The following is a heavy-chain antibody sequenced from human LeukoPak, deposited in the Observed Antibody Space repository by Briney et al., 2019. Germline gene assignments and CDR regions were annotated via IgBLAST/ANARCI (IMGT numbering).Heavy chain of an antibody. CDR1: GYSFSFYW. CDR2: IYPGDSDT. J-gene: IGHJ4*02. D-gene: IGHD1-26*01. CDR3: ARHIASSGTYTTLLDH. V-gene: IGHV5-51*01. Sequence: GESLKISCKASGYSFSFYWIGWVRQMPGKGLEWMGIIYPGDSDTRYSPSFQGQVTISADKSITTAYLHWSSLKASDTAMYYCARHIASSGTYTTLLDHWGQGTLVTVSS.